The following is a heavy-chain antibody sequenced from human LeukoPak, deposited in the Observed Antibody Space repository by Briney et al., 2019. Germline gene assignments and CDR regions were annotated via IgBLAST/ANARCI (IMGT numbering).Heavy chain of an antibody. D-gene: IGHD1-26*01. J-gene: IGHJ4*02. CDR3: ARDWGATTSVDY. Sequence: SETLSLTCTVSGGSISSGSYYWSWIRQPAGKGLEWIGRIYTSGSTNYNPSLKSRVTISVDTSKNQFSLKLSSATAADTAVYYCARDWGATTSVDYWGQGTLVTVSS. V-gene: IGHV4-61*02. CDR2: IYTSGST. CDR1: GGSISSGSYY.